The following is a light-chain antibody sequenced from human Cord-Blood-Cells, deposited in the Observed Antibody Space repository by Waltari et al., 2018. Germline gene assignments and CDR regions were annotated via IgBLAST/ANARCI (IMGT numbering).Light chain of an antibody. CDR2: QDS. J-gene: IGLJ1*01. V-gene: IGLV3-1*01. CDR1: KLGAKY. Sequence: SYELTQPPSVSVSPGQTASITCSGDKLGAKYACWYQQKPGQSPVLVSYQDSKRPSGIPERFSGSNSGNTATLTLSGTQAMDEADYYCQAWDSSTYVFGTGTKVTVL. CDR3: QAWDSSTYV.